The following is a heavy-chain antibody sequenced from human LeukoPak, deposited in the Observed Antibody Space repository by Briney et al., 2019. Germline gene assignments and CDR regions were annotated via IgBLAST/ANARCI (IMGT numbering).Heavy chain of an antibody. CDR3: ARDDTSGYVDS. D-gene: IGHD3-22*01. J-gene: IGHJ4*02. CDR1: GFTVSNNY. Sequence: GGSLRLSCVASGFTVSNNYMSWVRQAPGKGLEWVSVIFSGSNTYYADSVKGRFTISRDNSKNTLYLQMNSLRAEDTAVYYCARDDTSGYVDSWGQGTLVTVSS. V-gene: IGHV3-53*01. CDR2: IFSGSNT.